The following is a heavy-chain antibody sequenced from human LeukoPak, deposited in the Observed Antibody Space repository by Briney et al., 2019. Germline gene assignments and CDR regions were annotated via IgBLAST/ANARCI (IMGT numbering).Heavy chain of an antibody. Sequence: PGGVPGLSLVAPGFTLTSLVIRLGPQAPGEGVGWVSTISGSSGDTYYADSVKGRFTMSRDNSKNTLYLQMNSLRDEDTAVYYCAKRLNTYFDYWGQGTLVTVSS. CDR3: AKRLNTYFDY. V-gene: IGHV3-23*01. CDR1: GFTLTSLV. D-gene: IGHD2-21*02. J-gene: IGHJ4*02. CDR2: ISGSSGDT.